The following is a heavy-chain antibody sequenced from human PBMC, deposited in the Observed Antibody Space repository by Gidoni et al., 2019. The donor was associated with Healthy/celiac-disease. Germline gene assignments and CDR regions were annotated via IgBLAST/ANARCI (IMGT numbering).Heavy chain of an antibody. Sequence: QVQLVESGGGVVQPGRSLRLSCAASGFTFSSYGMHWVRQAPGKGLEWVAVIWYDGSNKYYADSVKGRFTISRDNSKNTLYLQMNSLRAEDTAVYYCAREAYSVYGMDVWGQGTTVTVSS. CDR2: IWYDGSNK. V-gene: IGHV3-33*01. CDR1: GFTFSSYG. D-gene: IGHD5-18*01. CDR3: AREAYSVYGMDV. J-gene: IGHJ6*02.